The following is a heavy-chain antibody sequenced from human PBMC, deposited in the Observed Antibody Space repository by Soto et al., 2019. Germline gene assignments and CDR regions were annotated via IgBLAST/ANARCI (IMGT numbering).Heavy chain of an antibody. V-gene: IGHV1-58*02. CDR1: GFTFTSSA. Sequence: SVKVSCKATGFTFTSSAMQWLRQARGQRLEWLGWIVVGSGNTNYAQKFQERVTITRDMSTSTAYMDLSSLRSEDTAVYYCAAVSPRYSGYDFNSGYWGQGTLVTVSS. J-gene: IGHJ4*02. D-gene: IGHD5-12*01. CDR2: IVVGSGNT. CDR3: AAVSPRYSGYDFNSGY.